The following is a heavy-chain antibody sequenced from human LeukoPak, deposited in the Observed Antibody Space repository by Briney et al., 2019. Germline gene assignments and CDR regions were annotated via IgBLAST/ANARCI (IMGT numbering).Heavy chain of an antibody. J-gene: IGHJ4*02. CDR3: ARFRARFGELHFDY. CDR1: GGSISSYY. Sequence: SETLSLTCTVSGGSISSYYWSWIRQPPGKGLEWIGYIYYSGSTNYNPSLKSRVTISVDTSKNQFSLKLSSVTAADTAVYYCARFRARFGELHFDYWGQGTLVTVSS. D-gene: IGHD3-10*01. CDR2: IYYSGST. V-gene: IGHV4-59*01.